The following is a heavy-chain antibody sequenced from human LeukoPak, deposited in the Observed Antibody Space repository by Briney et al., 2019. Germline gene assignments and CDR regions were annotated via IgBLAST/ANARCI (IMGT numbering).Heavy chain of an antibody. V-gene: IGHV4-4*02. Sequence: SGTLSLTCAVSGGSISSSNWWSWVRQPPGKGLEWIGEIYHSGSTNYNPSLKSRVTMSVDTSKNQFSLKLSSVTAADTAVYYCARDTHDSVTTNYYYYYMDVWDKGTTVTVSS. J-gene: IGHJ6*03. D-gene: IGHD4-11*01. CDR2: IYHSGST. CDR3: ARDTHDSVTTNYYYYYMDV. CDR1: GGSISSSNW.